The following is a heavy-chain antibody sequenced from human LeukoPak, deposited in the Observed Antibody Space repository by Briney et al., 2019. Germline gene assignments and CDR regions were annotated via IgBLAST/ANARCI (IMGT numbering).Heavy chain of an antibody. D-gene: IGHD3-10*01. V-gene: IGHV3-21*01. CDR1: GFTFSSYS. Sequence: GGSLRLSCAASGFTFSSYSMNWVRQAPGKGLEWVSSISGSSGYIYYADSVKGRFTISRDNAKNSLYLQMSSLRAEDTAVYYCARGLTIEHWFDPWGQGTLVTVSS. J-gene: IGHJ5*02. CDR2: ISGSSGYI. CDR3: ARGLTIEHWFDP.